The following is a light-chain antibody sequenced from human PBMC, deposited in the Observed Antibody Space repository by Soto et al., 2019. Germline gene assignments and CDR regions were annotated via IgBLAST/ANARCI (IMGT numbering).Light chain of an antibody. Sequence: EIVLTQSPGTLSLSPGESATLSCRASQSVSSSYLAWYQQKPGQTPRHLIYGASNRATGSPHRFSGSVAGRGFTLPISRLEPEDFAVYYCQQYGSSPPWTFGPGTKVEIK. CDR3: QQYGSSPPWT. V-gene: IGKV3-20*01. J-gene: IGKJ1*01. CDR2: GAS. CDR1: QSVSSSY.